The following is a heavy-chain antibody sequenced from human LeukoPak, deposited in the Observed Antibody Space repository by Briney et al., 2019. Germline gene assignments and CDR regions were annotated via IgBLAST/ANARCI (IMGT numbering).Heavy chain of an antibody. D-gene: IGHD4-11*01. V-gene: IGHV3-30*18. CDR1: GFTFSSYG. CDR2: ISYDGSNK. J-gene: IGHJ4*02. CDR3: AKALDYSNSRRSGDY. Sequence: QPGRSLRLSCAASGFTFSSYGMHWVRQAPGKGLEWVAVISYDGSNKYYADSVKGRFTISRDNSKNTLYLQMNSLRAEDTAVYYCAKALDYSNSRRSGDYWGQGTLVTVSS.